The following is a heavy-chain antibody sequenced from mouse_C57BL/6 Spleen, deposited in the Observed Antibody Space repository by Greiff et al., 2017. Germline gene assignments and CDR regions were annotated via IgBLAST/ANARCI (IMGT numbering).Heavy chain of an antibody. Sequence: QVQLQQPGAELVMPGASVKLSCKASGYTFTSYWMHWVKQRPGQGLEWIGQIDPSDSYTNYNQKFKGKATLTVDKSSSTAYMQLSSLTSEDSAVYYCARTFSSLRPDYWGQGTTLTVSS. CDR2: IDPSDSYT. D-gene: IGHD1-2*01. CDR1: GYTFTSYW. J-gene: IGHJ2*01. V-gene: IGHV1-69*01. CDR3: ARTFSSLRPDY.